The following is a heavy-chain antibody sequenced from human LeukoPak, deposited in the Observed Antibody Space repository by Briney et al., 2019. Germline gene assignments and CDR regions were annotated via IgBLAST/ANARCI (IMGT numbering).Heavy chain of an antibody. CDR3: ARDGGYDSSGLDY. CDR1: GFTFSSRDW. Sequence: GGSLRLSCVASGFTFSSRDWMTWVRQAPGKGLEWVANIKQDGSEKNYVDSVKGRFTISRDNAKNSLYLQMNSLRAEDTAVHYCARDGGYDSSGLDYWGQGTLVTVSS. J-gene: IGHJ4*02. CDR2: IKQDGSEK. D-gene: IGHD3-22*01. V-gene: IGHV3-7*01.